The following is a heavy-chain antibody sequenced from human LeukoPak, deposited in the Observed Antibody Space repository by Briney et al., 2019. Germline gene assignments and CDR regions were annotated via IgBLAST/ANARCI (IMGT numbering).Heavy chain of an antibody. CDR2: IYTSGST. Sequence: PSETLSLTCTVSGGSITSGSYYWRWIRQPAGKGLEWIGHIYTSGSTNYNPSLKSRVTISLDTSKNQFSLKLTSVTAADTAVYYCARDGDLKYDYYYMDVWGKGTTVTVSS. D-gene: IGHD2-21*01. CDR3: ARDGDLKYDYYYMDV. CDR1: GGSITSGSYY. V-gene: IGHV4-61*09. J-gene: IGHJ6*03.